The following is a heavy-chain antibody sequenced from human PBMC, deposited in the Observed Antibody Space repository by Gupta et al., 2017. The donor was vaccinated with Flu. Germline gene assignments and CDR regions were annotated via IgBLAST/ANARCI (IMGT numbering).Heavy chain of an antibody. CDR1: GFTFSSYG. D-gene: IGHD3-3*01. CDR2: IWYDGSNK. V-gene: IGHV3-33*01. J-gene: IGHJ3*02. Sequence: QVQLVESGGGVVQPGRSLTLSCAASGFTFSSYGMHCVRQAPGKGLDGVAVIWYDGSNKYYADSVKGRFTISRDNSKNTLYLQMNSLRAEDTAVYYCARGGVSIFGVENYAFDIWGQGTMVTVSS. CDR3: ARGGVSIFGVENYAFDI.